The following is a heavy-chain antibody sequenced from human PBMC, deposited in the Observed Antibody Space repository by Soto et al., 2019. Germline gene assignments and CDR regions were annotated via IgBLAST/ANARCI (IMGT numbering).Heavy chain of an antibody. CDR2: IYYSGST. V-gene: IGHV4-30-4*01. Sequence: SETLSLTCTVSGGSISSGDYYWRWIRQPPGKGLEWIGYIYYSGSTYYNPSLKSRVTISVDTSKNQFSLKLSSVTAADTAVYYCAREGLRFEANWGQGTLVTVSS. D-gene: IGHD4-17*01. CDR1: GGSISSGDYY. J-gene: IGHJ4*02. CDR3: AREGLRFEAN.